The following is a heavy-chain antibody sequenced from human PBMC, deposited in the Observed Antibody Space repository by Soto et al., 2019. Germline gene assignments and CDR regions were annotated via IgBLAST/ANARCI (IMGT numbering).Heavy chain of an antibody. Sequence: GGSLRLSCAASGFTFSSYAMSWVRQAPGKGLEWVSAIRGSGGSTYYSDSVKGRFTISRDKSKNTLYLQMNSLRAEDTAVYYCATYGLHSSSWFDYWGQGTLVTVSS. J-gene: IGHJ4*02. CDR1: GFTFSSYA. CDR3: ATYGLHSSSWFDY. V-gene: IGHV3-23*01. CDR2: IRGSGGST. D-gene: IGHD6-13*01.